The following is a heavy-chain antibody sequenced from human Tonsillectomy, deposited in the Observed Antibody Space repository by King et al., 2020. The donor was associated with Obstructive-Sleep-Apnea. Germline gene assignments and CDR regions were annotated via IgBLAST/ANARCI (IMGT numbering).Heavy chain of an antibody. CDR1: EFTFSSYA. CDR2: ISGFGGST. D-gene: IGHD5-24*01. Sequence: VQLVESGGGLVQPGGSLRLSCAASEFTFSSYAMSWVRQAPGKGLEWVSLISGFGGSTYYADSVKGRFTISRDNSKNTLYLQMNILRAEDTAVYYCAKDRLEMATSPGMDVWGQGTTVTVSS. CDR3: AKDRLEMATSPGMDV. J-gene: IGHJ6*02. V-gene: IGHV3-23*04.